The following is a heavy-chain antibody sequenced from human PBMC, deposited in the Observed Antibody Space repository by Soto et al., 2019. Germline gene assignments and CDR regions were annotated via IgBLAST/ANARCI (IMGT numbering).Heavy chain of an antibody. D-gene: IGHD2-8*01. CDR2: ILSDYNA. V-gene: IGHV3-23*05. Sequence: EVQLLESGGGLVQPGGSLTLSCAASGFRFRDYTMSWVRQAPGKVLESISVILSDYNAYYTDSVRGRFTISRDSSKNTLYLEMNSLRAEDTAVYYCTRRVNGYVDYWGQGALVTVSS. J-gene: IGHJ4*02. CDR1: GFRFRDYT. CDR3: TRRVNGYVDY.